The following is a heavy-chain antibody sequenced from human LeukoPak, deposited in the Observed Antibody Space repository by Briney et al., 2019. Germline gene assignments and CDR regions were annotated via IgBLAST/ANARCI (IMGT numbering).Heavy chain of an antibody. Sequence: ASVKVSCKASGYTFTGYYMHWVRQAPGQGLEWMGWINPNSGGTNYAQKFQGGVTMTRDTSISTAYTELSRLRSDDTAVYYCANLGHSGSYSDYWGQGTLVTVSS. CDR3: ANLGHSGSYSDY. V-gene: IGHV1-2*02. CDR2: INPNSGGT. D-gene: IGHD3-10*01. J-gene: IGHJ4*02. CDR1: GYTFTGYY.